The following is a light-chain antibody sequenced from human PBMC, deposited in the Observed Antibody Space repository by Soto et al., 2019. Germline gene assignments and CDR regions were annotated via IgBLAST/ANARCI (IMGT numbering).Light chain of an antibody. CDR3: KQYTNWPLT. CDR1: QSLSSN. CDR2: GAS. Sequence: EIVMTQSPATLSVSPGERATLSCRAGQSLSSNLAWYQQKPGQAPRLLIYGASTRATTIPARFSGSGSGTEFTLTISSLQSEEFAVYYCKQYTNWPLTFGGGTKVEVK. J-gene: IGKJ4*01. V-gene: IGKV3-15*01.